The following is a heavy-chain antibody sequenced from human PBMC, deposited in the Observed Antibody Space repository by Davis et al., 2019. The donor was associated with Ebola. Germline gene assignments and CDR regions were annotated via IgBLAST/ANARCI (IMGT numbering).Heavy chain of an antibody. D-gene: IGHD6-6*01. CDR3: ARESGFIAARFDY. V-gene: IGHV1-46*01. Sequence: AASVKVSCKASGYTFTSYYMHWVRQAPGQGLEWMGIINPSGGSTSYSQKFQGRVTITMDTSASTAYMELRSLRSDDTAVYYCARESGFIAARFDYWGQGTLVTVSS. CDR2: INPSGGST. CDR1: GYTFTSYY. J-gene: IGHJ4*02.